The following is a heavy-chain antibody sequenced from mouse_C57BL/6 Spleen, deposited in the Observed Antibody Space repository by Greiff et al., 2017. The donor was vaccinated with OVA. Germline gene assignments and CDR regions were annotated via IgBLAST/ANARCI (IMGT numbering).Heavy chain of an antibody. Sequence: EVQRVESGGGLVQPGGSLSLSCAASGFTFTDYYMSWVRQPPGKALEWLGFIRNKANGYTTEYSAFVKGRFTISRDNSQSILYLQMNALRAEDSATYYCASLHYYGSSYFDYWGQGTTLTVSS. CDR3: ASLHYYGSSYFDY. CDR1: GFTFTDYY. V-gene: IGHV7-3*01. J-gene: IGHJ2*01. CDR2: IRNKANGYTT. D-gene: IGHD1-1*01.